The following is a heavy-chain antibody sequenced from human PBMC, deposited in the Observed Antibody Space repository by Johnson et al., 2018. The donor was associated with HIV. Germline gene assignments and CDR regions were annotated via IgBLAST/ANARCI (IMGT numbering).Heavy chain of an antibody. CDR2: IRYDGSDK. CDR3: AKAIGDAFDI. V-gene: IGHV3-30*02. D-gene: IGHD2/OR15-2a*01. Sequence: QVQLVESGGGVVQPGGSLRLSCAGSGFTFSSYGMHWVRQAPGKGLEWVSFIRYDGSDKHYADSVKGRFTISRDNSKNTLYLQMNSLRAEDTAVYYCAKAIGDAFDIWGQGTMVTVSS. J-gene: IGHJ3*02. CDR1: GFTFSSYG.